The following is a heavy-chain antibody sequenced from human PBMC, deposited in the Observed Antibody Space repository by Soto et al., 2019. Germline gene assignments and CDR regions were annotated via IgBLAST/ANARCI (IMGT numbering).Heavy chain of an antibody. V-gene: IGHV3-7*01. CDR3: ERDRTERAFDI. CDR1: GFTFSSYW. CDR2: IKQDGSEQ. J-gene: IGHJ3*02. Sequence: EVQLVESGGGLVQPGGSLRLSCAASGFTFSSYWMSWVRQAPGQGLEWVANIKQDGSEQYYVDSVKGRFTISRDNAKNSVYLQMNSLSAEDTAVYYCERDRTERAFDIWGQGTMFTVSS.